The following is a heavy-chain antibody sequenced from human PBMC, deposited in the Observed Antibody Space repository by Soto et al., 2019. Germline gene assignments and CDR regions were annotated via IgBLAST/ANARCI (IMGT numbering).Heavy chain of an antibody. CDR2: IIPIFGTA. V-gene: IGHV1-69*13. CDR1: GGTFSSYA. D-gene: IGHD3-22*01. J-gene: IGHJ3*02. CDR3: ARAYYDSSGYYLVGGGTDAFDI. Sequence: ASVKVSCKASGGTFSSYAINWVRQAPGQGFEWMGGIIPIFGTANYAQKFQGRVTITADESTSTAYMELSSLRSEDTAVYYCARAYYDSSGYYLVGGGTDAFDIWGQGTMVTVSS.